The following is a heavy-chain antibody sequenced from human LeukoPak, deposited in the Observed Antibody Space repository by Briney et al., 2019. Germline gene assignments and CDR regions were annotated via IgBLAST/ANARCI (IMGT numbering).Heavy chain of an antibody. J-gene: IGHJ4*02. D-gene: IGHD5-24*01. CDR2: IYPRDSRT. V-gene: IGHV5-51*01. Sequence: GESLKISCQGSGYNFTNYWIGWVRQLPGKGLEWMGFIYPRDSRTTYSPSFQGQVTISADRSISTAYIQWSSLKASDTAMYYCAKGGDGRDFLLYWGQGSLVTVSS. CDR1: GYNFTNYW. CDR3: AKGGDGRDFLLY.